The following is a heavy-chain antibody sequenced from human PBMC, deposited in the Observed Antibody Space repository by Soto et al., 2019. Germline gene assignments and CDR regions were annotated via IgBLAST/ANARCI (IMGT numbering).Heavy chain of an antibody. CDR2: ISSSSTTI. V-gene: IGHV3-48*01. CDR1: GFTFSSYS. Sequence: EVQWVESGGGLVQPGGSLRLSCAASGFTFSSYSMNWVRQAPGKGLEWISYISSSSTTIYYADSVKGRFTISRDNAENSLHLQMNSLRVDDTAVYYCASRGGLVRGNYYGMDVWGQGTTVTVSS. J-gene: IGHJ6*02. D-gene: IGHD3-10*01. CDR3: ASRGGLVRGNYYGMDV.